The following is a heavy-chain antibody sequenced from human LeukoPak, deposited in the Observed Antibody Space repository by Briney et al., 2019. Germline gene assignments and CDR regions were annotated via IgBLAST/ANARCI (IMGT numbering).Heavy chain of an antibody. D-gene: IGHD6-19*01. CDR1: GGPISTFS. V-gene: IGHV4-59*01. Sequence: PAETLSLTCTVSGGPISTFSWSWIRQFPGKGLEGIGSIYLKSTNYNPSLKSRVAISVDTSKNQFSLRLDSVTTADAAVYYCARDTTVASGMQYWGQGTLVTVSS. CDR3: ARDTTVASGMQY. J-gene: IGHJ4*02. CDR2: IYLKST.